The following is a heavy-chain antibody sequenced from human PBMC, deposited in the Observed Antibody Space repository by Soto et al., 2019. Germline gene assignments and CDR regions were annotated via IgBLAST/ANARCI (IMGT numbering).Heavy chain of an antibody. Sequence: SLRLSCSASGFIFADYAMHWVRQVPGKGLEWVSGISWNSDDRAYADSVKGRFTISRDNAKNALYLQINSLRAEDTAFYYCVNNQEFFFDLWGQGTLVTLSA. CDR2: ISWNSDDR. V-gene: IGHV3-9*01. CDR3: VNNQEFFFDL. J-gene: IGHJ4*01. CDR1: GFIFADYA.